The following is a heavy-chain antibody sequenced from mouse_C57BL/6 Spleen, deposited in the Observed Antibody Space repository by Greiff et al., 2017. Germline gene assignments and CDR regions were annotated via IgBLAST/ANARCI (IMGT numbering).Heavy chain of an antibody. Sequence: QVTLKESGPGILQPSQTLSLSCSFSGFSLSTFGMGVGWIRQPSGKGLEWLALIWWDDDKYYNPALKSRLTISKVTSKNQVFLKIANVDTADTATYYSARIYGNYVHYAMDYWGQGTSVTVSS. CDR1: GFSLSTFGMG. J-gene: IGHJ4*01. CDR2: IWWDDDK. D-gene: IGHD2-1*01. CDR3: ARIYGNYVHYAMDY. V-gene: IGHV8-8*01.